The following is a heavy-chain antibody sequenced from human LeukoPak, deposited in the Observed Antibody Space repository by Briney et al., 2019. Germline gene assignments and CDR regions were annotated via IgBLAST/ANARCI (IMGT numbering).Heavy chain of an antibody. CDR2: IYYSGST. D-gene: IGHD5-18*01. J-gene: IGHJ4*02. Sequence: PSETLSLTCTVSGGSISSYYWSWIRQPPGKGLEWIGYIYYSGSTNYNPSLKSRVTISVDTSKNQFSLKLSSVTAADTAVYYCAREPDTAMAFDYWGQGTLVTVSS. CDR1: GGSISSYY. V-gene: IGHV4-59*01. CDR3: AREPDTAMAFDY.